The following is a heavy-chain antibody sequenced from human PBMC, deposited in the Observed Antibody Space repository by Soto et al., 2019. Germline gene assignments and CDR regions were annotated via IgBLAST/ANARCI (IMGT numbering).Heavy chain of an antibody. D-gene: IGHD1-1*01. CDR1: GGTFSSYT. J-gene: IGHJ6*03. CDR3: ARGPGTTGTWRVYMDV. V-gene: IGHV1-69*02. Sequence: SVKVSCKASGGTFSSYTVSWVRQAPGQGLEWMGRIIPILGIANYAQKFQGRVTITADKSTSTAYMELSSLRSEDTAVYYCARGPGTTGTWRVYMDVWGKGTTVTVSS. CDR2: IIPILGIA.